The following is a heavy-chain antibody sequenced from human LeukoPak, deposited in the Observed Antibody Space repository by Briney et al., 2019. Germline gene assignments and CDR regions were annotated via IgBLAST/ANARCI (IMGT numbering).Heavy chain of an antibody. Sequence: PSETLSLTCTVSGGSISSSSYYWSWIRQPPGKGLEWIGEINHSRSTNYNPSLKSRVTISVDTSKNQFSLKLSSVTAADTAVYYCASYSGYDIFYYYYYMDVWGKGTTVTVSS. CDR3: ASYSGYDIFYYYYYMDV. D-gene: IGHD5-12*01. CDR1: GGSISSSSYY. V-gene: IGHV4-39*07. CDR2: INHSRST. J-gene: IGHJ6*03.